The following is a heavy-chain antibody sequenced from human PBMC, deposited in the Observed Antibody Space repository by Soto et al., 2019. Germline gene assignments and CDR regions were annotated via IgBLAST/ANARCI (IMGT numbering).Heavy chain of an antibody. CDR2: IYSGGST. V-gene: IGHV3-66*01. J-gene: IGHJ3*02. CDR1: GFTVSSNY. D-gene: IGHD3-22*01. CDR3: ARDRGFTMNAFDI. Sequence: GGSLRLSCAASGFTVSSNYMSWVRQAPGKGLEWVSVIYSGGSTYYADSVKGRFTISRDNSKNTLYLQMNSLRAEDTAVYYCARDRGFTMNAFDIWGQGTMVTVSS.